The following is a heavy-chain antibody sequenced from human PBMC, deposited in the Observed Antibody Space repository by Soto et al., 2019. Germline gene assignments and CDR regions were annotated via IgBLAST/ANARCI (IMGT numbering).Heavy chain of an antibody. CDR3: ARDRSGYSGWEDWYFDL. CDR1: GFTFSSYW. CDR2: INSDGSST. Sequence: PGGSLRLSCAASGFTFSSYWMHWVRQAPGKGLVWVSRINSDGSSTSYADSVKGRFTISRDNAKDTLYLQMNSLRAEDTAVYYCARDRSGYSGWEDWYFDLWGRGTLVTVSS. J-gene: IGHJ2*01. V-gene: IGHV3-74*01. D-gene: IGHD5-12*01.